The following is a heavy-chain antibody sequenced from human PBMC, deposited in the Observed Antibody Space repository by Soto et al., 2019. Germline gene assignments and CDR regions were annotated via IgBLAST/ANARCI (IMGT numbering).Heavy chain of an antibody. CDR1: GGTFSSYA. CDR3: AREGSIQLWAYYYYYGMDV. CDR2: IIPIFGTA. V-gene: IGHV1-69*06. Sequence: SVKVSCTASGGTFSSYAISWVRQAPGQGLEWMGGIIPIFGTANYAQKFQGRVTITADKSSSIAYMELSSLRSEDTAVYYCAREGSIQLWAYYYYYGMDVWGQGTTVTVS. D-gene: IGHD5-18*01. J-gene: IGHJ6*02.